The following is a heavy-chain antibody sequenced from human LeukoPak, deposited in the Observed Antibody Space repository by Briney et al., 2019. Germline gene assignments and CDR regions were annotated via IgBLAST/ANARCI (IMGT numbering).Heavy chain of an antibody. D-gene: IGHD3-22*01. CDR1: GFIFSDYY. CDR3: ARAKFDSSRYYYRGFDI. J-gene: IGHJ3*02. CDR2: ITDSGSNI. Sequence: GGSLRLSCAASGFIFSDYYMGWIRQAPGRGLEWVSYITDSGSNIYYTDSVKGRFTMSRDNAKKSLYLQMNSLRAENTAVYYCARAKFDSSRYYYRGFDIWGQGTMVTVSS. V-gene: IGHV3-11*04.